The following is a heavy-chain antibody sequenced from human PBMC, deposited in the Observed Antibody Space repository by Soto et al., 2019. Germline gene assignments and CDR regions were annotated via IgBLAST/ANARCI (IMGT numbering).Heavy chain of an antibody. CDR1: GGSISSGGYY. CDR2: IYYSGNTYYT. V-gene: IGHV4-31*03. Sequence: SETLSLTCTVSGGSISSGGYYWSWIRQHPGKGLEWIGYIYYSGNTYYTYYNPSLKSRVTISVDMSKNQFSLKLTSVTAADTAVFYCARGSIAPTGRGNWFDPWGQGTLVTVSS. D-gene: IGHD6-13*01. CDR3: ARGSIAPTGRGNWFDP. J-gene: IGHJ5*02.